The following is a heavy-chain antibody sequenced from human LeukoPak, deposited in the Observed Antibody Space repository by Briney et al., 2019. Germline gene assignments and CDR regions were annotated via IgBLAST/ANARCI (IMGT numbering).Heavy chain of an antibody. D-gene: IGHD2-15*01. V-gene: IGHV1-24*01. CDR2: FDPEDGET. J-gene: IGHJ5*02. CDR1: GYTLTELS. CDR3: ATVRVGVAVVVAAKRAGYWFDP. Sequence: ASVKVSCKVSGYTLTELSMHWVRQAPGKGLEWMGGFDPEDGETIYAQKFQGRVTMTEDTSADTAYMELSSLRSEDTAVYYCATVRVGVAVVVAAKRAGYWFDPWGQGTLVTVSS.